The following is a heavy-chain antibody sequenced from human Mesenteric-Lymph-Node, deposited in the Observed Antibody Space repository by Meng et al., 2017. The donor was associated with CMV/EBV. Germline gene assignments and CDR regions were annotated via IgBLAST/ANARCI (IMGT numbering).Heavy chain of an antibody. D-gene: IGHD4-17*01. CDR3: ARGSGDHYYFDY. CDR2: IYSGGST. J-gene: IGHJ4*02. V-gene: IGHV3-66*02. Sequence: GESLKISCAASGFTVSSNYMSWVRQAPGKGLEWVSVIYSGGSTYYADSVKGRFTISRDNSKNTLYLQMNSLRAEDTAVYYCARGSGDHYYFDYWGQGTLVTVSS. CDR1: GFTVSSNY.